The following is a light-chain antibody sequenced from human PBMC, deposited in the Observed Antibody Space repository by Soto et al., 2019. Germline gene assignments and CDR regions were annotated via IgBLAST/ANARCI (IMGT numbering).Light chain of an antibody. J-gene: IGKJ2*01. V-gene: IGKV3-15*01. CDR3: QHSNNWPYT. CDR1: QSVSSN. Sequence: EIVMTQSPATLSVSPGERATLSCRATQSVSSNLAWYQHKPGQAPRLLIYGASTRATGIPARFSGSGSGTEFTITIRSLQSEDVAVYYCQHSNNWPYTFGQGNELEIK. CDR2: GAS.